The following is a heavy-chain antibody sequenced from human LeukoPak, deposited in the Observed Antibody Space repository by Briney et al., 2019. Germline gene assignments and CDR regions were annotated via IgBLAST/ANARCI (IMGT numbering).Heavy chain of an antibody. D-gene: IGHD3-9*01. CDR3: ARVLTGYYEFDY. CDR2: IYYSGST. J-gene: IGHJ4*02. CDR1: GGPVSSGSYY. V-gene: IGHV4-61*01. Sequence: SETLSLTCTVSGGPVSSGSYYWSWIRQPPGKGLEWIGYIYYSGSTNYNPSLKSRVTISVDTSKNQFSLKLSSVTAADTAVYYCARVLTGYYEFDYWGQGTLVTVSS.